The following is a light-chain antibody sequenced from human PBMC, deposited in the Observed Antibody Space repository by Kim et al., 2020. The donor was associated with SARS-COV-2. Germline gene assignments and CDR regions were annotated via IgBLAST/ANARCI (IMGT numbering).Light chain of an antibody. V-gene: IGKV3-15*01. Sequence: VSPGESATLSCRASQNVGTFLAWYQQKPGQTPRLLIYGAFTRATHIPARFSGTGSGTDFTLTINGLQSEDFAVYYCQQYSNWPLTFGGGTKVDIK. CDR3: QQYSNWPLT. J-gene: IGKJ4*01. CDR1: QNVGTF. CDR2: GAF.